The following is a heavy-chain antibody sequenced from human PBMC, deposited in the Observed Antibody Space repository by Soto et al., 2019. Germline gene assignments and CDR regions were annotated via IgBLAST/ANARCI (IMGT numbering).Heavy chain of an antibody. CDR1: GYTFTSYD. J-gene: IGHJ5*02. D-gene: IGHD2-15*01. CDR3: VRRFRVAAARCWFDP. V-gene: IGHV1-18*01. CDR2: ISTYNGNT. Sequence: QVQLVQSGAEVKKPGASVKVSCKASGYTFTSYDISWVRQAPGQGLEWMGWISTYNGNTNHAQKLQGRVTMITDTSSSTGYKKLMILRSTATAVFDCVRRFRVAAARCWFDPWGQGTLVTVAS.